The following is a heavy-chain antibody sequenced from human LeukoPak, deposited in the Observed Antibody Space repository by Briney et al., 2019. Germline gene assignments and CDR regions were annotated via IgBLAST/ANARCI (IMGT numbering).Heavy chain of an antibody. V-gene: IGHV3-73*01. D-gene: IGHD2-15*01. CDR1: GFTFSGSA. CDR3: TRRDCSGGSCYLDY. CDR2: IRSKANSYAT. J-gene: IGHJ4*02. Sequence: GGSLKLSCAASGFTFSGSAMHWVRQASGKGLEWVGRIRSKANSYATAYAASGKGMFTISRDDSKNTAYLQMNSLKTEDTAVYYCTRRDCSGGSCYLDYWGQGTLVTVSS.